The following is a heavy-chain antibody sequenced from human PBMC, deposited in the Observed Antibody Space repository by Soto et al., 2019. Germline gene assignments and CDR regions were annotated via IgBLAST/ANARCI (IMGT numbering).Heavy chain of an antibody. V-gene: IGHV3-30*03. CDR3: VATIFSY. CDR1: GFTFSSYG. Sequence: QVQLVESGGGVVQPGRSLRLSCAASGFTFSSYGMHWVRQAPGKGLEWVAVISYDGSNKYYADSVKGRFTISRDNSKNTLYLQMNSLSAEDTAVYYCVATIFSYWGQGTLVTVSS. J-gene: IGHJ4*02. D-gene: IGHD5-12*01. CDR2: ISYDGSNK.